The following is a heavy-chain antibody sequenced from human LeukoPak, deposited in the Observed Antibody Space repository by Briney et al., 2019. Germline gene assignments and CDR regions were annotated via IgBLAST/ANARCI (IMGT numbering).Heavy chain of an antibody. CDR3: ARVAYYDSSVYSLDY. V-gene: IGHV1-46*01. D-gene: IGHD3-22*01. J-gene: IGHJ4*02. Sequence: GASVKVSCKASGYTFTSYYIHWVRQAPGQGLEWMGIINPSDGSTSYAQNFQGRVTMTRDTSTSTLYMELSSLRSEDTAVYFCARVAYYDSSVYSLDYWGQGTLVTVSS. CDR2: INPSDGST. CDR1: GYTFTSYY.